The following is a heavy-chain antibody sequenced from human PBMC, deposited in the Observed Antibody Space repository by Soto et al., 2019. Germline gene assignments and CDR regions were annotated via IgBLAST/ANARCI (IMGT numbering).Heavy chain of an antibody. D-gene: IGHD3-10*01. V-gene: IGHV1-2*02. J-gene: IGHJ4*02. Sequence: ASVKVSCKASGYTFTDYYMHWVRQSPGQGLEWMGWISSYNGVTHYAPKVQGRVTMTRDTSINTAFMELSRLRSDDSAMYYCARARVHDSGSYYPYWGLGTLVPVSS. CDR3: ARARVHDSGSYYPY. CDR1: GYTFTDYY. CDR2: ISSYNGVT.